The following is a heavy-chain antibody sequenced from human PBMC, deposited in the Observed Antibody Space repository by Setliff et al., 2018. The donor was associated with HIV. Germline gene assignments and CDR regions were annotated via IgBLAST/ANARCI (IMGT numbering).Heavy chain of an antibody. D-gene: IGHD3-22*01. CDR1: GYTFTGYY. Sequence: VASVKVSCKASGYTFTGYYMHWVRQAPGQGLEWMGWINPNSGGTNYAQKFQGRVTMTRDTSISTAYMELSRLRSDDTAVYYCARVLAVKYYYDSSGGDYWGQGTLVTVSS. V-gene: IGHV1-2*02. CDR3: ARVLAVKYYYDSSGGDY. CDR2: INPNSGGT. J-gene: IGHJ4*02.